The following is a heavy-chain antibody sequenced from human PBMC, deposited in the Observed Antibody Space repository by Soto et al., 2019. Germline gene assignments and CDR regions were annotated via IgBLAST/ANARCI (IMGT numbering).Heavy chain of an antibody. J-gene: IGHJ6*02. D-gene: IGHD3-3*01. CDR1: GFTFSSYG. V-gene: IGHV3-33*01. CDR3: ARDWLGVITTNYYYYYGIDV. Sequence: QVQLVESGGGVVQPGRSLRLSCAASGFTFSSYGMHWVRQAPGKGLEWVAVIWYDGSNKYYADSVKGRFTISRDNSKNTLYLQMNSPRAEDTDVYYCARDWLGVITTNYYYYYGIDVWGQGTTVTVSS. CDR2: IWYDGSNK.